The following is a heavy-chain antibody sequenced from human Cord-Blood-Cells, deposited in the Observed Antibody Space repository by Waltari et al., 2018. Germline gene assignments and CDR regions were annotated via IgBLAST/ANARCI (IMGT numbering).Heavy chain of an antibody. Sequence: QVQLQQWGAGLLKPSETLSLTCTVYGGSFSGYYCSWIRQPPGKGLEWIGEINHSGSTNYNPSLKSRVTISVDTSKNQFSLKLSSVTAADTAVYYCARGWWSQGFDPWGQGTLVTVSS. D-gene: IGHD2-15*01. CDR3: ARGWWSQGFDP. V-gene: IGHV4-34*01. CDR2: INHSGST. CDR1: GGSFSGYY. J-gene: IGHJ5*02.